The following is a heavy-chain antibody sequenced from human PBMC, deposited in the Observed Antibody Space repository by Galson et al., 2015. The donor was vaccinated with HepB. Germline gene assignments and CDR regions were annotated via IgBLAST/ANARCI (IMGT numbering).Heavy chain of an antibody. Sequence: SLRLSCAAPGFTFSSYGMHWVRQAPGKGLEWVAVISYDGSNKYYADSVKGRFTISRDNSKNTLYLQMNSLRAEDTAVYYCAKTSYYYDSSVNSPFDYWGQGTLVTVSS. CDR1: GFTFSSYG. CDR3: AKTSYYYDSSVNSPFDY. D-gene: IGHD3-22*01. V-gene: IGHV3-30*18. CDR2: ISYDGSNK. J-gene: IGHJ4*02.